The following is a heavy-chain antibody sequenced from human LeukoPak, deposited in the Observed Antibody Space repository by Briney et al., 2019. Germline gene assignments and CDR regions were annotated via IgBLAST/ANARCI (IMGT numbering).Heavy chain of an antibody. Sequence: PSETLSLTCAVYGGSFSGYYWSWVRQAPGKGLVWVSRINTDGSSTSYADSVKGRFTISRDNAKNTLYLQMNSLRAEDTAVYYCARDGVYRHYYYYYMDVWGKGTTVTVSS. D-gene: IGHD6-13*01. CDR3: ARDGVYRHYYYYYMDV. CDR2: INTDGSST. J-gene: IGHJ6*03. CDR1: GGSFSGYY. V-gene: IGHV3-74*01.